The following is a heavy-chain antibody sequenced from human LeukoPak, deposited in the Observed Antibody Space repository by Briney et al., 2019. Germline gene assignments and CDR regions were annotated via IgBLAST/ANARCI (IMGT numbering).Heavy chain of an antibody. D-gene: IGHD2-2*01. J-gene: IGHJ6*03. V-gene: IGHV6-1*01. CDR3: ARAYLRYCSSTSCYDYYYYYTDV. CDR1: GDSVSSNSAA. CDR2: TYYRSKWYN. Sequence: SQTLSLTCVISGDSVSSNSAAWNWIRQSPSRGLEWLGRTYYRSKWYNDYAVSVKSRITINPDTSKNQFSLQLNSVTPEDTAVYYCARAYLRYCSSTSCYDYYYYYTDVWGKGTTVTVSS.